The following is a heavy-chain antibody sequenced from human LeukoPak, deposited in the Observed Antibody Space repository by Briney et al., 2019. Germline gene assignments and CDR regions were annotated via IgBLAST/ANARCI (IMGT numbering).Heavy chain of an antibody. CDR2: IYYSGGS. J-gene: IGHJ5*02. CDR1: GGSISSSDYY. D-gene: IGHD5-18*01. Sequence: SETLSLTCTVSGGSISSSDYYWGWVRQPPGKGLEWLGNIYYSGGSYSSPSLESRVTISSDTSKNQFSVKLTSVTAADTAVYYCVRVGYAYGPVGNWFDPWGQGVLVTVSS. V-gene: IGHV4-39*01. CDR3: VRVGYAYGPVGNWFDP.